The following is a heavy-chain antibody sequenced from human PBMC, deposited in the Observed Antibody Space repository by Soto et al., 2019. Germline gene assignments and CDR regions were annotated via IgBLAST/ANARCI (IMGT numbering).Heavy chain of an antibody. V-gene: IGHV3-66*01. CDR3: ARDRIAVAGNPEYFQH. J-gene: IGHJ1*01. D-gene: IGHD6-19*01. Sequence: PGGSLILSCAASGFTVSSNYRSWVRQAPGKGLEWVSVIYSGGSAYYADSVKGRFTISRDNSKNTLYLQMNSLRAEDTAVYYCARDRIAVAGNPEYFQHWGQGTLVTVSS. CDR2: IYSGGSA. CDR1: GFTVSSNY.